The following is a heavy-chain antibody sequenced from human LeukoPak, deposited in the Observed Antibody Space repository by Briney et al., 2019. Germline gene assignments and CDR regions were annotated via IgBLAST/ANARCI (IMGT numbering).Heavy chain of an antibody. CDR1: GYTFTGYY. CDR2: INPNSGGT. CDR3: ARDARYSSSWHYYYYGMDV. D-gene: IGHD6-13*01. Sequence: GASVKVSCKASGYTFTGYYMHWVRQAPGQGLEWMGWINPNSGGTNYAQKFQGRVTMTRDTSISTAYMELSRLRSDDTAVYYCARDARYSSSWHYYYYGMDVWGQGTTVTVSS. J-gene: IGHJ6*02. V-gene: IGHV1-2*02.